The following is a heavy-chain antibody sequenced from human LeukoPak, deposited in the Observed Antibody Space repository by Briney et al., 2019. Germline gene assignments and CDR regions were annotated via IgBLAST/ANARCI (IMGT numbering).Heavy chain of an antibody. CDR1: GYTFTSYG. V-gene: IGHV1-69*04. D-gene: IGHD3-22*01. CDR2: IIPILGIA. CDR3: ARGSEDSSGYYSYYYYGMDV. J-gene: IGHJ6*02. Sequence: SVKVSCKASGYTFTSYGISWVRQAPGQGLEWMGRIIPILGIANYAQKFQGRVTITADKSTSTAYMELSSLRSEDTAVYYCARGSEDSSGYYSYYYYGMDVWGQGTTVTVSS.